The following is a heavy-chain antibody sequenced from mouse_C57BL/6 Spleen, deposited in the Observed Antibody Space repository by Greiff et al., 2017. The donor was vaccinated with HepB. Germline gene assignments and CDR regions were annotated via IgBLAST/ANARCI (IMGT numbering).Heavy chain of an antibody. V-gene: IGHV1-69*01. CDR2: IDPSDSYT. CDR3: ARSGGYDPFAY. Sequence: VQLQQPGAELVMPGASVKLSCKASGYTFTSYWMHWVKQRPGQGLEWIGEIDPSDSYTNYNQKFKGKSTLTVDKSSSTAYMRLSSLTSEDSAVYYCARSGGYDPFAYWGQGTLVTVSA. D-gene: IGHD2-2*01. J-gene: IGHJ3*01. CDR1: GYTFTSYW.